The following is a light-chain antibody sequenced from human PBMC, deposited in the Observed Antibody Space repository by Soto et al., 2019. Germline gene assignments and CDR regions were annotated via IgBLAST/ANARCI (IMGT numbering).Light chain of an antibody. Sequence: DIQMTQSPSTLSASVGDRVTITCRASQSISYWLAWYQQKPGKAPNLLIYKASSLESGVPSRFGGRGSGTEFTLTISSLQPDDFATYYCQQYNNYWTFGQGTKVEIK. J-gene: IGKJ1*01. CDR3: QQYNNYWT. CDR1: QSISYW. V-gene: IGKV1-5*03. CDR2: KAS.